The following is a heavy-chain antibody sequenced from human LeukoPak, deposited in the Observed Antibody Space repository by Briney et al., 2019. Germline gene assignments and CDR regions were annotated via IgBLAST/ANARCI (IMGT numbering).Heavy chain of an antibody. D-gene: IGHD6-19*01. CDR3: ARSGSVLQWLGDYYYYYGMDV. V-gene: IGHV1-69*13. J-gene: IGHJ6*04. CDR1: GGTFSSYA. Sequence: SVKVSCKASGGTFSSYAISWVRQAPGQGLEWMGGIIPIFGIANYAQKFQGRVTITADESTSTAYMELSSLRSEDTAVYYCARSGSVLQWLGDYYYYYGMDVWGKGTTVTVSS. CDR2: IIPIFGIA.